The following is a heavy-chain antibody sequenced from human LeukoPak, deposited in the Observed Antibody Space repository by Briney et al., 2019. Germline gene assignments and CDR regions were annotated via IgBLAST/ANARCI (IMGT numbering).Heavy chain of an antibody. D-gene: IGHD6-19*01. CDR1: GGSISSYY. CDR2: IYYSGST. Sequence: SETLSLTCTVSGGSISSYYWSWIRQPPGKGLEWIGYIYYSGSTNYNPSLKSRVTISVDTSKNQFSLKLSSVTAADTAVYYCSRGTEQLLFPSLGYWGQGTLVTVSS. V-gene: IGHV4-59*01. CDR3: SRGTEQLLFPSLGY. J-gene: IGHJ4*02.